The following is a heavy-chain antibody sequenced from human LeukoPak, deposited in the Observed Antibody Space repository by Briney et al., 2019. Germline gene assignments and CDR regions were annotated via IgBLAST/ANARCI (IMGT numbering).Heavy chain of an antibody. V-gene: IGHV3-30*02. CDR1: GFTFSSYG. CDR3: AKTSSLEDIVVVPADDAFDI. Sequence: PGGSLRLSCAASGFTFSSYGMHWVRQAPGKGLEWVAFIRYDGSNKYYADSVKGRFTISRDNSKNTLYLQMNSLRAEDTAVYYCAKTSSLEDIVVVPADDAFDIWGQGTMVTVSS. D-gene: IGHD2-2*01. J-gene: IGHJ3*02. CDR2: IRYDGSNK.